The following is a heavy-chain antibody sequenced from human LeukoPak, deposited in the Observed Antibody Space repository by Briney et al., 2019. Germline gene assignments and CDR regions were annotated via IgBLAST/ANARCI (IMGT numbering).Heavy chain of an antibody. Sequence: GGSLRLSCAASGFTFSSYGMHWVRQAPGKGLEWVSRINSDGSSTSYADSVKGRFTISRDNAKNTLYLQMNSLRAEDTAVYYCARDKAGYSSGWYTIDYWGQGTLVTVSS. J-gene: IGHJ4*02. D-gene: IGHD6-19*01. CDR2: INSDGSST. CDR1: GFTFSSYG. CDR3: ARDKAGYSSGWYTIDY. V-gene: IGHV3-74*01.